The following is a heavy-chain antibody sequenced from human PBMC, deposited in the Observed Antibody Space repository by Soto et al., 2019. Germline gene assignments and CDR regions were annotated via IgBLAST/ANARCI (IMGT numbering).Heavy chain of an antibody. D-gene: IGHD3-10*01. J-gene: IGHJ6*02. CDR2: INHSGST. CDR1: GGSFSGYY. CDR3: ARGVLLWFGELLGGTDV. Sequence: SETLSLTCAVYGGSFSGYYWSWIRQPPGKGLEWIGEINHSGSTNYNPSLKSRVTISVDTSKNQFSLKLSSVTAADTAVYYCARGVLLWFGELLGGTDVWGQGTTVTVSS. V-gene: IGHV4-34*01.